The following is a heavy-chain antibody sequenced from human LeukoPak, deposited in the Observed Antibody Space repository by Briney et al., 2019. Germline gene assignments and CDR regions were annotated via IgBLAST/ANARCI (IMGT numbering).Heavy chain of an antibody. Sequence: PDLALRLSCAASGFTFSSYEMNWVRQAPGKGLEWVSYISSSGSTIYYADSVKGRFTISRDNAKNSLYLQMNSLRAEDTAVYYCARGGTRHYDILTGYYLITHYFDYWGQGTLVTVSS. J-gene: IGHJ4*02. CDR2: ISSSGSTI. CDR3: ARGGTRHYDILTGYYLITHYFDY. V-gene: IGHV3-48*03. CDR1: GFTFSSYE. D-gene: IGHD3-9*01.